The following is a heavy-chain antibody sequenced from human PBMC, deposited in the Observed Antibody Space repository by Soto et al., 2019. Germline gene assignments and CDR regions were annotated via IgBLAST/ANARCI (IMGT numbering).Heavy chain of an antibody. J-gene: IGHJ4*02. CDR1: GGSFSGYY. CDR2: INHSGST. CDR3: ARAAVPRSYIDY. D-gene: IGHD3-10*01. V-gene: IGHV4-34*01. Sequence: QVQLQQWGAGLLKPSETLSLTCAVYGGSFSGYYWSWIRQPPGKGLEWIGEINHSGSTNYNPSLKSRVTISVDTSKNQFSLKLSPVTAADTAVYYCARAAVPRSYIDYWGQGTLVTVSS.